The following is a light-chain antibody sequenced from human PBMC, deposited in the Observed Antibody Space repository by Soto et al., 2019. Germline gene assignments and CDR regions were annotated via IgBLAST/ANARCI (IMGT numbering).Light chain of an antibody. CDR2: DAS. CDR1: QSIGTW. J-gene: IGKJ1*01. V-gene: IGKV1-5*01. CDR3: QQYNGYSTWT. Sequence: DIQMTQSPSTLSASVGDTVSITCRASQSIGTWLAWFQHKPGKAPKVLIFDASILASGVPSRFSGSGYGTEFTLTISSLQPDDFATYYCQQYNGYSTWTFGQGTKVDIK.